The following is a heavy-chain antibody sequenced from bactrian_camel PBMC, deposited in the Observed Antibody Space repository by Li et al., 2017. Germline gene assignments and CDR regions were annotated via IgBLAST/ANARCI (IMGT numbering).Heavy chain of an antibody. V-gene: IGHV3S40*01. CDR2: INAGSTIL. D-gene: IGHD1*01. Sequence: QLVESGGGLVQPGGSLRLSCTASGFRFRNYDMTWVRQAPGKGLEWVSSINAGSTILRYGDSVKGRFTISRDNAKNTVYLQMNSLKPGDTAVYYCATGRWRGILPRADFGYWGQGTQVTVS. CDR1: GFRFRNYD. J-gene: IGHJ6*01. CDR3: ATGRWRGILPRADFGY.